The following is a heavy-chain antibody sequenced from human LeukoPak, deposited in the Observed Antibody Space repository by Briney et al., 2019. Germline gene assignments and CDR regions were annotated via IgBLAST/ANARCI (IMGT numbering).Heavy chain of an antibody. V-gene: IGHV3-66*01. D-gene: IGHD6-13*01. CDR3: ARVEWTGIAAAGIDY. CDR2: IYSGGST. CDR1: GFTVSSNY. J-gene: IGHJ4*02. Sequence: GGSLRLSCAASGFTVSSNYMSWVRQAPGKGLEWVSVIYSGGSTYYADSVKGRFTISRDNSKNTLYLQMNSLRAEDTAVYYCARVEWTGIAAAGIDYWGQGTLVTVSS.